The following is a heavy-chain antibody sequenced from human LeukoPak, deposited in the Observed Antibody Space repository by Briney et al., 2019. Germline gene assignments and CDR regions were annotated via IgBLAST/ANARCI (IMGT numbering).Heavy chain of an antibody. D-gene: IGHD6-25*01. Sequence: ASVKASCKASGYTFTSYYMHWVRQAPGQGLEWMGIINPSGGSTSYAQKFQGRVTMTRDTSTSTVYMELSSLRSEDTAVYYCARSPNLSQRCDYGMDVWGQGTTVTVSS. CDR2: INPSGGST. V-gene: IGHV1-46*01. CDR3: ARSPNLSQRCDYGMDV. CDR1: GYTFTSYY. J-gene: IGHJ6*02.